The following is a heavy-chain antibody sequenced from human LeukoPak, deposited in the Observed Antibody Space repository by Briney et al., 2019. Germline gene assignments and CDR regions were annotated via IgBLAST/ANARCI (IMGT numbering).Heavy chain of an antibody. CDR1: GGTISSYA. J-gene: IGHJ4*02. Sequence: SVKVSCKASGGTISSYAISWVRQAPGQGLEWMGGIIPIFGTANYAQKFQGRVTITADESTSTAYMELSSLRSEDTAVYYCAREKYGGQATFDYWGQGTLVTVSS. V-gene: IGHV1-69*01. D-gene: IGHD4/OR15-4a*01. CDR2: IIPIFGTA. CDR3: AREKYGGQATFDY.